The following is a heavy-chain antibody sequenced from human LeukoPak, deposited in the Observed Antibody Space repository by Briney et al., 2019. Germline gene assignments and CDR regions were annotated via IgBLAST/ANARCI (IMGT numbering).Heavy chain of an antibody. Sequence: ASVKVPCKASGYTFTSYDINWVRQATGQGLEWMGWMNPNSGNTGYAQRLQGRVTITRNTSISTAYMELISLRSEDTAVYYCVRGAGSCSSTSCSLGYWGQGTLVTVSS. V-gene: IGHV1-8*03. J-gene: IGHJ4*02. CDR2: MNPNSGNT. CDR1: GYTFTSYD. CDR3: VRGAGSCSSTSCSLGY. D-gene: IGHD2-2*01.